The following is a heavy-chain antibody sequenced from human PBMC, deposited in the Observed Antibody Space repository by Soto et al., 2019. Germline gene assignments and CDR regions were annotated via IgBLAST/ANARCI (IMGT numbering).Heavy chain of an antibody. CDR2: SSDRDRST. Sequence: QVQLVESGGGLVKPGGSLSLSCAAAGFIFSDYYMNWIRQAPGKGLEWLSCSSDRDRSTYYEDSVKDRFVVSKNNAKNLVYLQMTSLRAEDTAVYFCARAWRIEKVGVMSMAQGLDVWGQGTTVTVSS. CDR3: ARAWRIEKVGVMSMAQGLDV. J-gene: IGHJ6*02. D-gene: IGHD3-3*01. V-gene: IGHV3-11*01. CDR1: GFIFSDYY.